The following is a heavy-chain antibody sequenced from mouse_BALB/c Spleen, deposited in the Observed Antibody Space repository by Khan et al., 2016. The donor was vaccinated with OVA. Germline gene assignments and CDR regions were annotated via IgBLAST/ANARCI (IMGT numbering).Heavy chain of an antibody. D-gene: IGHD2-14*01. CDR2: INPSNGYT. Sequence: QVRLQQSGAELARPGASVKMSCKASGYTFTSYTIHWIKLRPGQGLEWIGFINPSNGYTNYHQKFKDKATLTADKSSTTVYMQLSSLTSDDSAVYNCVRDGAYHRNDGWFAYWGQGTLVTVSA. J-gene: IGHJ3*01. V-gene: IGHV1-4*01. CDR1: GYTFTSYT. CDR3: VRDGAYHRNDGWFAY.